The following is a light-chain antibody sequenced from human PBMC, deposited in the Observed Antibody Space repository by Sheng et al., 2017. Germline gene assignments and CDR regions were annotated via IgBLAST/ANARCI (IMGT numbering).Light chain of an antibody. CDR1: RSINSY. CDR2: AAS. CDR3: QQGYNFPLT. Sequence: DIQMTQSPSSLSASIGDRVTITCRASRSINSYLNWYQQKPGKVPKLLIYAASSLQSGVPSRFSGSGSQTHFTLTINSLQPEDLATYYCQQGYNFPLTFGEGTKVEIK. V-gene: IGKV1-39*01. J-gene: IGKJ4*01.